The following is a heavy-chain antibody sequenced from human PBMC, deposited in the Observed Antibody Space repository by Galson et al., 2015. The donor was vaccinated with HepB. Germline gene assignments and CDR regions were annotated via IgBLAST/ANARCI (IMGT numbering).Heavy chain of an antibody. J-gene: IGHJ5*02. CDR3: ARGALVGVVGGSQNNWFAP. D-gene: IGHD2-15*01. CDR1: GYTFSTYS. CDR2: ISPYNRDT. V-gene: IGHV1-18*01. Sequence: SVKVSCKASGYTFSTYSITWVRQAPGQGLEWMGWISPYNRDTYYARKFQGRVTMTTDTFTSTAYMELRGLRSDDTAFYYCARGALVGVVGGSQNNWFAPWGQGTLVTVSS.